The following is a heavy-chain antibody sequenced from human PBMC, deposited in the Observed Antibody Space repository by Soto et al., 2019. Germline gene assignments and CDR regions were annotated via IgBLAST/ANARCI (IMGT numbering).Heavy chain of an antibody. V-gene: IGHV1-69*13. J-gene: IGHJ2*01. CDR2: IIPIFGTA. CDR3: ARGGVGTVTERYFDL. D-gene: IGHD4-17*01. Sequence: SVKVSCKASGGTFSSYAISWVRQAPGQGLEWMGGIIPIFGTANYAQKFQGRVTITADESTSTAYMELSSLRSEDTAVYYCARGGVGTVTERYFDLWGRGTPVTVSS. CDR1: GGTFSSYA.